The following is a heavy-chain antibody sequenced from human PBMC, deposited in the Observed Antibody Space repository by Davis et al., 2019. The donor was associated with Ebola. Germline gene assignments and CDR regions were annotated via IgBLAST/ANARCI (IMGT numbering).Heavy chain of an antibody. V-gene: IGHV1-3*01. D-gene: IGHD5-12*01. J-gene: IGHJ4*02. Sequence: AASVKVSCKASGYTFTSYAMHWVRQAPGQRLEWMGWINAGNGNTKYSQKFQGWVTMTRDTSISTAYMELSRLRSDDTAVYYCARVRWKDGYALDYWGQGTLVTVSS. CDR2: INAGNGNT. CDR1: GYTFTSYA. CDR3: ARVRWKDGYALDY.